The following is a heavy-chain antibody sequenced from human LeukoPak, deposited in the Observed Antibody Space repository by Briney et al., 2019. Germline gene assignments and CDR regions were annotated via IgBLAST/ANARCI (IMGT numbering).Heavy chain of an antibody. CDR3: AGRYYDYIAGMYYFDS. V-gene: IGHV4-59*01. Sequence: PSETLPLTCTVSGVSINNYFWSWIRQPPGKRLEWIGYIYYTGRTDDNPSLRSRVTLSLDTSKSQVSLKLSSVTAADTAVYYCAGRYYDYIAGMYYFDSWGQGTLVTVSS. D-gene: IGHD3-16*01. J-gene: IGHJ4*02. CDR2: IYYTGRT. CDR1: GVSINNYF.